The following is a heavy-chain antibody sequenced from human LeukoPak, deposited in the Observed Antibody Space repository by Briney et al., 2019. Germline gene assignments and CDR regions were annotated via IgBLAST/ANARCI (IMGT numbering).Heavy chain of an antibody. J-gene: IGHJ5*02. CDR3: AREGSFLGYCSGGRCSNWFDP. V-gene: IGHV1-69*05. Sequence: SVKVSCKASGGTFSSYAISWVRQAPGQGLEWMGRIIPIFGAPNYAQKFQGRVTITTDESTRTAYTELSSLRSEDAAVYYCAREGSFLGYCSGGRCSNWFDPWGQGTLVTVSS. CDR1: GGTFSSYA. D-gene: IGHD2-15*01. CDR2: IIPIFGAP.